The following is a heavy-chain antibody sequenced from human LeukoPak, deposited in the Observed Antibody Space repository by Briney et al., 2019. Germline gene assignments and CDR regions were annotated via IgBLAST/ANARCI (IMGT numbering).Heavy chain of an antibody. CDR1: GFNVGSSY. CDR3: AKVKDCSSTSCYSHYYYYYYMDV. D-gene: IGHD2-2*01. V-gene: IGHV3-23*01. J-gene: IGHJ6*03. Sequence: GGSLRLSCAASGFNVGSSYMAWVRQAPGKGLEWVSSISGSGESTYYADSVKGRFTISRDNSKNTLYLQMNSLRAEDTAVYYCAKVKDCSSTSCYSHYYYYYYMDVWGKGTTVTVSS. CDR2: ISGSGEST.